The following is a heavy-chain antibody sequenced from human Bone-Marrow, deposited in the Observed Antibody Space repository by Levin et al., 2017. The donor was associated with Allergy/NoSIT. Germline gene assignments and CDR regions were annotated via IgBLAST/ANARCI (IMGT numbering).Heavy chain of an antibody. CDR1: GFIVSSYA. Sequence: GGSLRLSCAASGFIVSSYAMSWVRQPLGKGLEWVSAIDGGRTYYADSVKGRFTISRDNSKNKLYLQMNSLRAGDTAVYFCVKEVIGQSFGDFWGQGSPVTVSS. D-gene: IGHD2-21*01. V-gene: IGHV3-23*01. J-gene: IGHJ4*02. CDR3: VKEVIGQSFGDF. CDR2: IDGGRT.